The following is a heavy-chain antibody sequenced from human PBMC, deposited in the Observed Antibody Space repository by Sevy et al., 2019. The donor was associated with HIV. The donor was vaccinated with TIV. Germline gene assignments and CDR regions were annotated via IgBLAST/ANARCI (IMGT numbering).Heavy chain of an antibody. CDR1: GGSFSGYY. D-gene: IGHD2-2*01. V-gene: IGHV4-34*01. CDR2: INHSGST. J-gene: IGHJ5*02. Sequence: SETLSLTCAVYGGSFSGYYWIWIRQTPGKGLEWIGEINHSGSTNYNPSLKSRVTISVDTSKNQFSLRLNSVTAAETAVYYCARAPPVVVVPGAPSWFDPWGQGTLVTVSS. CDR3: ARAPPVVVVPGAPSWFDP.